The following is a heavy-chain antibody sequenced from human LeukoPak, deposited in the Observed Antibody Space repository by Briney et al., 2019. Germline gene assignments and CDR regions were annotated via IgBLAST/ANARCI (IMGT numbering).Heavy chain of an antibody. Sequence: GGSLRLSCAASGFTFSRYWMHWVRQAPGKGLVWVSRLNSDGSSTSYADSVKGRFTISRDNAKNTLYLQMNSLRVEDTAVYYCARDGGGWGQGTLVTVSS. J-gene: IGHJ4*02. CDR3: ARDGGG. CDR2: LNSDGSST. V-gene: IGHV3-74*01. CDR1: GFTFSRYW. D-gene: IGHD3-16*01.